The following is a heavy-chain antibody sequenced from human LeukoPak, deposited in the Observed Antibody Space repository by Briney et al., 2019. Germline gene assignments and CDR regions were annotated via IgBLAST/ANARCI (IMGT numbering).Heavy chain of an antibody. Sequence: GGSLRLSCAASGFTVSSNYMSWVRQAPGKGLEWVSVIYSGGSTYYADSVKGRFTISRDNSKNTLYLQMNSLRAEDTAVYYCARASGITMVRGNPYYFDYWGQGTLVTVPS. CDR2: IYSGGST. V-gene: IGHV3-66*01. CDR1: GFTVSSNY. CDR3: ARASGITMVRGNPYYFDY. D-gene: IGHD3-10*01. J-gene: IGHJ4*02.